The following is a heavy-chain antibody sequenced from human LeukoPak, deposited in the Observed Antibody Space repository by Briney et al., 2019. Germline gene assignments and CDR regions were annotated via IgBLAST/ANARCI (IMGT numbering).Heavy chain of an antibody. D-gene: IGHD2-2*01. J-gene: IGHJ4*02. CDR1: GFTFDTYG. CDR3: AKRGYCSATRCYVGKGMDD. CDR2: ISHDGVDK. Sequence: GGSLRLSCAASGFTFDTYGMHWVRQAPGKGLEWVAVISHDGVDKYYADSVKGRFTISRDNSKNTVSLQVNSLRAEDTAAYYCAKRGYCSATRCYVGKGMDDWGQRTLLTVSS. V-gene: IGHV3-30*18.